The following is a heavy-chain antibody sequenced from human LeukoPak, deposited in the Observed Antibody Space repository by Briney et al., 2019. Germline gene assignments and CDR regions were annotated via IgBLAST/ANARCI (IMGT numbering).Heavy chain of an antibody. D-gene: IGHD3-22*01. J-gene: IGHJ3*02. Sequence: GGSLRLSCAASGFTVSSNYMSWVRQAPGKGLEWVSVIYRGGSTYYTDSVKGRFTISRDNSKNTLYLQMNSLRAEDTAVYYCAYWYYDSSGYPANAFDIWGQGTMVTVSS. CDR2: IYRGGST. CDR3: AYWYYDSSGYPANAFDI. V-gene: IGHV3-66*01. CDR1: GFTVSSNY.